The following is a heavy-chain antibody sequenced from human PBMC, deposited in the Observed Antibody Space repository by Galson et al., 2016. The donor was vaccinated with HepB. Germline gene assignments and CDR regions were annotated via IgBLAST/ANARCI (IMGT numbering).Heavy chain of an antibody. CDR2: IRSGGATT. CDR3: ARESPTTAGAFDI. V-gene: IGHV3-23*01. Sequence: SLRLSCAASGFTFSGYAMSWVRQAPGNGLEWVAAIRSGGATTYHADSVRGRFTDSRDNSKNTLYLQMNSLRAEDTAVYYCARESPTTAGAFDIWGQGTMVTVSS. J-gene: IGHJ3*02. CDR1: GFTFSGYA. D-gene: IGHD4-17*01.